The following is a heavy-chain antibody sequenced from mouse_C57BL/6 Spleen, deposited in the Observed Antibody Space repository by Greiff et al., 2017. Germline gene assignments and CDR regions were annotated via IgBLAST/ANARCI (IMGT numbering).Heavy chain of an antibody. J-gene: IGHJ3*01. Sequence: QVQLQQPGAELVKPGASVKMSCKASGYTFTSYWITWVKQRPGQGLEWIGDIYPGSGSTNYNEKFKSKATLTVDTSSSTAYMQLSSLTSEDSAVYYCARGVQLRLPWFAYWGQGTLVTVSA. V-gene: IGHV1-55*01. CDR3: ARGVQLRLPWFAY. CDR2: IYPGSGST. CDR1: GYTFTSYW. D-gene: IGHD3-2*02.